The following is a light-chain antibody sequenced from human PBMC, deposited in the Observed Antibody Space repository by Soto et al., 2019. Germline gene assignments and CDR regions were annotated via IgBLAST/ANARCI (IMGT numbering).Light chain of an antibody. J-gene: IGLJ1*01. CDR3: SSYTSFKTLV. CDR2: DVT. Sequence: QSVLTQPASVSESPGQSITLSCTGSSSDVGGYKYVSSYQQHPGKAPKLLIYDVTNRPSGVSNRFSGSKSGYTASLTISGLQSEDEADYYCSSYTSFKTLVFGTGTKVTVL. V-gene: IGLV2-14*01. CDR1: SSDVGGYKY.